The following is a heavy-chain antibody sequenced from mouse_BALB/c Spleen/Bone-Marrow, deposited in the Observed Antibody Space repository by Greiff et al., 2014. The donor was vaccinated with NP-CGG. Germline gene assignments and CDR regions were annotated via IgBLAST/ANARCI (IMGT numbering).Heavy chain of an antibody. CDR3: ARYRLGTYFDF. J-gene: IGHJ2*01. CDR2: IDPANGNA. V-gene: IGHV14-3*02. Sequence: VHVKQSGAELVKPGASVKLSCTASGFNIKDTYMHWVKQRPEQGLEWIGRIDPANGNAKYDPKFQGKATITADTSSNTAYLQLSSLTSEDTAVYYCARYRLGTYFDFWGQGTTLTGSS. CDR1: GFNIKDTY. D-gene: IGHD2-14*01.